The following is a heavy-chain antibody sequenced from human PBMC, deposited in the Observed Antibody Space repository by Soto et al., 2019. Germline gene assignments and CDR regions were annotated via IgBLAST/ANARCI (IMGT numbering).Heavy chain of an antibody. CDR1: GFTFSSYA. Sequence: GGYLRLSCAASGFTFSSYAMHWVRQAPGKGLEWVAVISYDGSNKYYADSVKGRFTISRDNSKNTLYLQMNSLRAEDTAVYYCARGGYSYGYLDYWGQGTLVTVSS. CDR3: ARGGYSYGYLDY. CDR2: ISYDGSNK. D-gene: IGHD5-18*01. J-gene: IGHJ4*02. V-gene: IGHV3-30-3*01.